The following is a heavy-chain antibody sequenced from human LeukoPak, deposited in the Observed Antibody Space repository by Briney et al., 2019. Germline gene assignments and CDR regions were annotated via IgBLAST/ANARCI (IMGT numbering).Heavy chain of an antibody. J-gene: IGHJ4*02. CDR1: GGSFSGYY. Sequence: SETLSLTCAVYGGSFSGYYWSWIRQPPGKGLEWIGEINHSGSTNYNPSLKSRVTISVDTSKNQFSLKLSSVTAADTAVYYCARADSSSCTGYFDYWGQGTLVTVSS. V-gene: IGHV4-34*01. CDR2: INHSGST. D-gene: IGHD6-13*01. CDR3: ARADSSSCTGYFDY.